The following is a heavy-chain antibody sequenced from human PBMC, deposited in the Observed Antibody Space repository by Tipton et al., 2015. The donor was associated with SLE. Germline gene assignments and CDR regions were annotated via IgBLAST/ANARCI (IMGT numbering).Heavy chain of an antibody. CDR2: IYSSGST. CDR1: GGSISGYY. Sequence: LRLSCTVSGGSISGYYWSWIRQPAGKGLEWIGRIYSSGSTIYNPSLKSRLTLSLDTSKNQFSLRVRSVTAADTAVYYCARGGPEGLSTVRGYGMEVWGQGTTVTVSS. D-gene: IGHD4-11*01. V-gene: IGHV4-4*07. J-gene: IGHJ6*02. CDR3: ARGGPEGLSTVRGYGMEV.